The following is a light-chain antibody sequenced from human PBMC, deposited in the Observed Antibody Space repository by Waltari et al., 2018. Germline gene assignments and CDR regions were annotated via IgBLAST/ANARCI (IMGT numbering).Light chain of an antibody. Sequence: SYELTQPPSVSVSPGQTASITCSGATLGDKYACWYQQKQGQSPVLVIYQDSKRPSGIPERFSGSNSGNTATLTISGTQAMDEADYYCQAWDSSTHVVFGGGTKLTVL. CDR3: QAWDSSTHVV. CDR2: QDS. V-gene: IGLV3-1*01. J-gene: IGLJ2*01. CDR1: TLGDKY.